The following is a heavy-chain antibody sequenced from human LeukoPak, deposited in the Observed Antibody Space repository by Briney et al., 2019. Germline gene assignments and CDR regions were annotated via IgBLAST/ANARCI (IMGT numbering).Heavy chain of an antibody. CDR3: ARERTGGAFDI. CDR1: GFTFSTST. V-gene: IGHV3-30*04. Sequence: GGSLRLSCAASGFTFSTSTMHWVRQAPGKGLEWVAVISYDGRRKYYEDSVKGRFTISRDHSKNTLNLDMSSLKTEDMAVYHCARERTGGAFDIWGQGTLVTVSS. CDR2: ISYDGRRK. J-gene: IGHJ3*02. D-gene: IGHD3-10*01.